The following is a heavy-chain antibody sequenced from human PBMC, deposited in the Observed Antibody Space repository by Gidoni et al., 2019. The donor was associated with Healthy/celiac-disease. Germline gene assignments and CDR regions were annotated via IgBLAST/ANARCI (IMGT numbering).Heavy chain of an antibody. Sequence: EVQLVESGGGLVQPGGSLRLSCAAAGSTFSSYSMKGVRQAPGKGLEWVSYIRSSSSTIYYADSVKGRFTISRDNAKNSLYLQMNSLRAEDTAVYYCARERGYDSSGYYRYYYYGMDVWGQGTTVTVSS. J-gene: IGHJ6*02. D-gene: IGHD3-22*01. CDR2: IRSSSSTI. CDR1: GSTFSSYS. V-gene: IGHV3-48*01. CDR3: ARERGYDSSGYYRYYYYGMDV.